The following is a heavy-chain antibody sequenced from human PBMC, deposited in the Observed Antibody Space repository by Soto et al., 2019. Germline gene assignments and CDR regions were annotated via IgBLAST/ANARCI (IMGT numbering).Heavy chain of an antibody. CDR2: IYYTGST. CDR1: GGSISSGGYY. Sequence: SETLSLTCTVSGGSISSGGYYWSWIRQNPGKGLEWIGYIYYTGSTYCNPSLRSRCSMSLDTSENQFSLKLSSVTAADTAVYYCARSGRPLTEFHSWGQGILVTVSS. CDR3: ARSGRPLTEFHS. J-gene: IGHJ4*02. V-gene: IGHV4-31*03. D-gene: IGHD6-25*01.